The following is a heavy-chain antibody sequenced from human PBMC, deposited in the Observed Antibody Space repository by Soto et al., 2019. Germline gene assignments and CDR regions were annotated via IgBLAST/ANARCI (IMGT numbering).Heavy chain of an antibody. Sequence: SETLSLTCTVSGGSISSYYWSWIRQPPGKGLEWIGYIYYSGSTNYNPSLKSRVTISVDTSKNQFSLKLSSVTAADTAVYYCARAQGDQLSTTEWAFDIWGQGTMVTVSS. CDR1: GGSISSYY. CDR3: ARAQGDQLSTTEWAFDI. CDR2: IYYSGST. D-gene: IGHD2-2*01. J-gene: IGHJ3*02. V-gene: IGHV4-59*08.